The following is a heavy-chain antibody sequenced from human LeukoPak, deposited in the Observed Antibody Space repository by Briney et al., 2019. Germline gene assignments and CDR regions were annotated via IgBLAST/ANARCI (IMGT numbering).Heavy chain of an antibody. J-gene: IGHJ4*02. CDR2: INHSGST. V-gene: IGHV4-34*01. Sequence: SETPSLTCAVYGGSFSGYYWSWIRQPPGKGLEWIGEINHSGSTNYNPSLKSRVTISVDTSKNQFSLKLSSVTAADTAVYYCARGSIRYGSGKHYWGQGTLVTVSS. D-gene: IGHD3-10*01. CDR1: GGSFSGYY. CDR3: ARGSIRYGSGKHY.